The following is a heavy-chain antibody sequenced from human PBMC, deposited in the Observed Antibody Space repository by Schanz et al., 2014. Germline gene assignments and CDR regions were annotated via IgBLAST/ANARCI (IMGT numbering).Heavy chain of an antibody. J-gene: IGHJ3*02. Sequence: QVQLVESGGGVVQPGGSLRLSCTASGFTFSDYYMTWIRQAPGKGLEWVALISYDGSSKNHADSVQGRFTISRDNSKNALYLQMDSLRAEDTAVYYCAGAVATIRADSFDIWGQGTMVAVSS. V-gene: IGHV3-33*08. CDR3: AGAVATIRADSFDI. CDR1: GFTFSDYY. CDR2: ISYDGSSK. D-gene: IGHD5-12*01.